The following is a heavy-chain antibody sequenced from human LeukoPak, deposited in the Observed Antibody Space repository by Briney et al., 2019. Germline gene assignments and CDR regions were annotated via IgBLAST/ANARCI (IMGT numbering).Heavy chain of an antibody. V-gene: IGHV1-69*13. CDR2: IIPIFGTA. CDR3: ALTEYYYDSSGYY. CDR1: GGTFSSYA. D-gene: IGHD3-22*01. Sequence: ASVKVSCKASGGTFSSYAISWVRQAPGQGLEWMGGIIPIFGTANYAQKFQGRVTITADESTSTAYMELSSLRSEDTAVYYCALTEYYYDSSGYYWGQGTLVTVSS. J-gene: IGHJ4*02.